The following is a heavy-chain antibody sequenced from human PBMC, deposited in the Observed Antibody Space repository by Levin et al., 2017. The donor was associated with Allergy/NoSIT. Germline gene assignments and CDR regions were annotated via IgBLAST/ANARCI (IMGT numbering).Heavy chain of an antibody. V-gene: IGHV3-9*01. D-gene: IGHD5-12*01. CDR1: GFSFDDYA. J-gene: IGHJ6*03. Sequence: GGSLRLSCAASGFSFDDYAMHWVRQAPGKGLEWVSGISWKSSSIRYADSVKGRFTISRDNAKNSLYLEMNRLRAEDTALYYCARDAIVATDYFYYYMDVWGTGTMVTVSS. CDR3: ARDAIVATDYFYYYMDV. CDR2: ISWKSSSI.